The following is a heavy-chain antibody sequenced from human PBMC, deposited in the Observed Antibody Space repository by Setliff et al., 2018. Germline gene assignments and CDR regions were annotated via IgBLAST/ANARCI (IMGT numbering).Heavy chain of an antibody. CDR1: GESIDSVATGNHY. Sequence: PSETLSLTCIVSGESIDSVATGNHYWNWIRQPVGKGLEWIGQIYTDGSTNYNPSLKSRVTISVDKSKNQFSLKLSSVTAADTAVYYCARMSGFLYMDVWGKGTTVTVSS. D-gene: IGHD3-3*01. CDR3: ARMSGFLYMDV. J-gene: IGHJ6*03. CDR2: IYTDGST. V-gene: IGHV4-61*09.